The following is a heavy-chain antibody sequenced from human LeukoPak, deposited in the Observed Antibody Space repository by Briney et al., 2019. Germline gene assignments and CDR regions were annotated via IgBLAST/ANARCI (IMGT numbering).Heavy chain of an antibody. Sequence: GGSLRLSCAASGFTFSSYSMNWVRQAPGKGLEWVSYISSSSSTIYYADSVKGRFTISRDNAKNSLYLQMNSLRAEDTAVYYCARDRAAAVPGPLRYWGQGTLVPVSS. J-gene: IGHJ4*02. CDR1: GFTFSSYS. CDR3: ARDRAAAVPGPLRY. D-gene: IGHD6-13*01. CDR2: ISSSSSTI. V-gene: IGHV3-48*04.